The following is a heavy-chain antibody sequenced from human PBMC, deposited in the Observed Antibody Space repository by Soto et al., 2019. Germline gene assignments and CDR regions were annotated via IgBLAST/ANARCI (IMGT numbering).Heavy chain of an antibody. J-gene: IGHJ4*02. CDR2: IFSNDEK. V-gene: IGHV2-26*01. Sequence: QVTLKESGPVLVKPTETLTLTCTVSGFSLSNARMGVSWIRQPPGKALEWLAHIFSNDEKSYSTSLKSRLTISKDTSXXQXVXXMTNMDPVDTATYYCARLTYYYDSSGYYYAESFDYWGQGTLVTVSS. CDR1: GFSLSNARMG. D-gene: IGHD3-22*01. CDR3: ARLTYYYDSSGYYYAESFDY.